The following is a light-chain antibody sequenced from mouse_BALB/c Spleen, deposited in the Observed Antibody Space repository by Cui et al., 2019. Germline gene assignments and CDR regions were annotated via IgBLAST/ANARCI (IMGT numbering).Light chain of an antibody. V-gene: IGKV12-46*01. J-gene: IGKJ2*01. Sequence: DLQLNQFPASLSISVRYTVTITCRASENVYSNLDWYLQKQGKSPQLLVYGATNFAAGVPSRFSGSGSGTPFSLKINSVESEDFGGYYCIQHLVTPYTFGGGTKLEIK. CDR1: ENVYSN. CDR2: GAT. CDR3: IQHLVTPYT.